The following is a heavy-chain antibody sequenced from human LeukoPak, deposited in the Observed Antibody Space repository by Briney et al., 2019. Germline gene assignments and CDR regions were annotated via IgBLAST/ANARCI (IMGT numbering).Heavy chain of an antibody. D-gene: IGHD2/OR15-2a*01. J-gene: IGHJ6*02. CDR2: IIPIFGTA. Sequence: GASVKVSCKASGYTFTSYGISWVRQAPGQGLEWMGGIIPIFGTANYAQKFQGRVTITADESTSTAYMELSSLRSEDTAVYYCARRGAIISYYYYGMDVWGQGTTVTVSS. CDR3: ARRGAIISYYYYGMDV. V-gene: IGHV1-69*13. CDR1: GYTFTSYG.